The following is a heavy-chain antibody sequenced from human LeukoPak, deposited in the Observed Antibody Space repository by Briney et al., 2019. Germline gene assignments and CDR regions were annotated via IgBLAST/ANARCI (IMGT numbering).Heavy chain of an antibody. D-gene: IGHD1-14*01. J-gene: IGHJ5*02. Sequence: GGSLRLSCAASGCTFSSYAMTWVRQAPGKGLEWVSSISGSSGNTNYADSVKGRFTISRDNSKNTLYLQMNSPRAEATAVYYCWDPHRNYQANWCDHWGQGTLVTVSS. CDR2: ISGSSGNT. V-gene: IGHV3-23*01. CDR3: WDPHRNYQANWCDH. CDR1: GCTFSSYA.